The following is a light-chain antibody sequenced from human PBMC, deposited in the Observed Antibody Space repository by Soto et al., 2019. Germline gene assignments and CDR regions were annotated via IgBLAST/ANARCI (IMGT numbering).Light chain of an antibody. Sequence: DIQMTQSPSSLSASVVDRVTITCRASQAINNYLAWYQQKPGKVPTLLISAASTLQSGVPSRFSGSGSGTDFTLTISSLQPEDVATYYCQQFNAVPTFGGGTKVEI. V-gene: IGKV1-27*01. CDR2: AAS. J-gene: IGKJ4*01. CDR1: QAINNY. CDR3: QQFNAVPT.